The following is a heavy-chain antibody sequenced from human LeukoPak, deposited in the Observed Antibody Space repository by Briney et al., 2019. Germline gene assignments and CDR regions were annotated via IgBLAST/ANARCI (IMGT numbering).Heavy chain of an antibody. CDR3: ARERLLGGSPNVGAFDI. V-gene: IGHV3-66*02. CDR2: IYSGGST. Sequence: GGSLRLSCAASGFTVSSNYMSWVRQAPGKGLEWVSVIYSGGSTYYADSAKGRFTISRDNSKNTLYLQMNSLRAEDTAVYYCARERLLGGSPNVGAFDIWGQGTMVTVSS. CDR1: GFTVSSNY. J-gene: IGHJ3*02. D-gene: IGHD1-1*01.